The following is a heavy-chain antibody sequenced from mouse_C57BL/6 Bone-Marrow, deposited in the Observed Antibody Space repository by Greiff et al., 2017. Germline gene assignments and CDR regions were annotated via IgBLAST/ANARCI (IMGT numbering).Heavy chain of an antibody. Sequence: QVQLQQPGAELVKPGASVKMSCKASGYTFTSYWITWVKQRPGQGLEWIGDIYPTSGRTNYNEKFKGKAILTVDTSSNPAYMQLSSLTSEDSAVFYCARSGPLGRSCDYWGQGTTLTVSS. CDR3: ARSGPLGRSCDY. D-gene: IGHD4-1*01. CDR1: GYTFTSYW. CDR2: IYPTSGRT. V-gene: IGHV1-55*01. J-gene: IGHJ2*01.